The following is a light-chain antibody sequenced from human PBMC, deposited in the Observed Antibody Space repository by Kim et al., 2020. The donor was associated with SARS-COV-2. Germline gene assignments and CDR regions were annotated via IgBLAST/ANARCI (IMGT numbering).Light chain of an antibody. V-gene: IGKV3-15*01. J-gene: IGKJ2*01. CDR2: GAS. Sequence: SVPPGESATLSCRASQSVSSNLAWYQQKPGQAPSLLIYGASTRATGIPSRFSGSGSGTEFTLTISSLQSEDFAVFSCQQYNNWPYTFGQGTKLEIK. CDR1: QSVSSN. CDR3: QQYNNWPYT.